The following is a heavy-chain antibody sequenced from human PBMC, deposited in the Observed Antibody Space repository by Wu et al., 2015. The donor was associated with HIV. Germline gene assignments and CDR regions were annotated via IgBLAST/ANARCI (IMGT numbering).Heavy chain of an antibody. CDR2: ISPYNGNT. CDR3: ARDLHVWNSGYYYEDDY. V-gene: IGHV1-18*01. CDR1: GYKFSNYA. Sequence: QVQLVQSGTEMKKTGASVKVSCKTSGYKFSNYAITWVRQVPGQGLEWMGWISPYNGNTNFAQKVHDRITMTTDKSTTTVYMELRALRSDDTAVYYCARDLHVWNSGYYYEDDYWGQGTLVTVSS. J-gene: IGHJ4*02. D-gene: IGHD3-22*01.